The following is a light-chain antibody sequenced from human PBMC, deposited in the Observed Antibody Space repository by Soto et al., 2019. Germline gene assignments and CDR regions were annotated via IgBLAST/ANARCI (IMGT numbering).Light chain of an antibody. J-gene: IGKJ1*01. CDR1: QSVTNNY. V-gene: IGKV3-20*01. CDR2: GAS. CDR3: QQYSESPLT. Sequence: EIVLTHSPGTLSLSPMEIATLSFMASQSVTNNYLAWYQQKPGQAPRLVIYGASTRATGIPDRFSASGSGTDFTLTINRLEPQDFAVYYCQQYSESPLTFGQGTKVDIK.